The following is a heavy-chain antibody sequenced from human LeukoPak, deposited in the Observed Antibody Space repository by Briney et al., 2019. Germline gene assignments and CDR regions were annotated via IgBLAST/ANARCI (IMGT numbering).Heavy chain of an antibody. V-gene: IGHV4-34*01. CDR3: ARGQFSGDYGHVGYYYYMDV. CDR2: INHSGST. Sequence: PSETLSLTCTVYGGSFSGYYWSWIRQPPGKGLEWIGKINHSGSTNYNPSLNSRVAISVDTSKNQFSLKLSSVTAADTAVYYCARGQFSGDYGHVGYYYYMDVWGKGTTVTVSS. CDR1: GGSFSGYY. J-gene: IGHJ6*03. D-gene: IGHD4-17*01.